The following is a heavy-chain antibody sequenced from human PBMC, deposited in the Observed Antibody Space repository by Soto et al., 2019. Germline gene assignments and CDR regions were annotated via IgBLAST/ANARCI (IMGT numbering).Heavy chain of an antibody. Sequence: GASVKVSCKASGYTFTNYGITWVRQAPGQGLEWMGWIGAYNGNTNYTQKLQGRVTMTTDTSTSTAYMELRSLRSDDTAVYYCARDYGDYVLAFDIWGQGTMVTVSS. CDR1: GYTFTNYG. V-gene: IGHV1-18*01. CDR2: IGAYNGNT. CDR3: ARDYGDYVLAFDI. D-gene: IGHD4-17*01. J-gene: IGHJ3*02.